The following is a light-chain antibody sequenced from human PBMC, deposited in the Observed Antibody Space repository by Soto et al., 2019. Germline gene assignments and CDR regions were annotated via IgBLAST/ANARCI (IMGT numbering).Light chain of an antibody. CDR1: QSISNF. CDR3: QQSYTTPYT. V-gene: IGKV1-39*01. CDR2: AAS. Sequence: DIQMTQSPSSLSASVGDRVTITCRASQSISNFLNWYQQKPGKAPELLIYAASSLHSGVPSRFSGSRSGTNFTLTISSLQPEDFATYSCQQSYTTPYTFGQGTKLEIK. J-gene: IGKJ2*01.